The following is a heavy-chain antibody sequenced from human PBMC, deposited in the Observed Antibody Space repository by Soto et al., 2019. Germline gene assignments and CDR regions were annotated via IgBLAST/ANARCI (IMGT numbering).Heavy chain of an antibody. Sequence: GGSLRLSCAASGFTFSSYGMHWVRQAPGKGLEWVAVIWYDGSNKYYADSVKGRFTISRDNSKNTLYLQMNSLRAEDTAVYYCARAPRCSGGSCYPQEYYFDYWGQGTLVAVSS. D-gene: IGHD2-15*01. CDR3: ARAPRCSGGSCYPQEYYFDY. V-gene: IGHV3-33*01. CDR1: GFTFSSYG. CDR2: IWYDGSNK. J-gene: IGHJ4*02.